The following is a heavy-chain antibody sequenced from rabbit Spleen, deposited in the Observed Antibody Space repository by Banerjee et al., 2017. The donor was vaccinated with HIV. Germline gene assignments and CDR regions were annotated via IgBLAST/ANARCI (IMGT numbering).Heavy chain of an antibody. CDR1: GFSFSSSYW. Sequence: QSLEESGGDLVKPGASLTLTCTASGFSFSSSYWICWVRQAPGKGLEWIACIYTGSSGSTYYANSVKGRFTFSRDNAQNTVFLQMTSLTAADTATYFCARDRADIGGDYGPYYFDLWGPGTLVTVS. J-gene: IGHJ4*01. CDR2: IYTGSSGST. CDR3: ARDRADIGGDYGPYYFDL. D-gene: IGHD2-1*01. V-gene: IGHV1S40*01.